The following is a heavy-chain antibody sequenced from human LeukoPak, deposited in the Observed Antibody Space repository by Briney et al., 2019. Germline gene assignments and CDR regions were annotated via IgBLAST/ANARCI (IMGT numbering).Heavy chain of an antibody. CDR2: FDPEDGET. V-gene: IGHV1-24*01. D-gene: IGHD2-15*01. CDR3: ATAIDRHCSGGSCYISPFDY. CDR1: GYTLTELS. Sequence: ASVKVSCKVSGYTLTELSMHWVRQAPGKGLEWMGGFDPEDGETIYAQKFQGRVTMTEDTSTDTAYMELSSLRSEDTAVYYCATAIDRHCSGGSCYISPFDYWGQGTPVIVSS. J-gene: IGHJ4*02.